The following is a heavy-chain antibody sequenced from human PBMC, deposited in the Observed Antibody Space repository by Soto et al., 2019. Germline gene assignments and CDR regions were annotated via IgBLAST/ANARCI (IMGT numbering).Heavy chain of an antibody. J-gene: IGHJ5*02. CDR3: ARDFASVAPWAPSLPWFDP. Sequence: GGSLRLSCAGYEFTFSDYGMRWVRQAPGKGLEWVALIWSDGSNEYYADSVKGRFTISRDNSRNTMYLQMNSLPAEDTAMYYCARDFASVAPWAPSLPWFDPWGQGTMVTVSS. CDR2: IWSDGSNE. D-gene: IGHD2-21*01. CDR1: EFTFSDYG. V-gene: IGHV3-33*01.